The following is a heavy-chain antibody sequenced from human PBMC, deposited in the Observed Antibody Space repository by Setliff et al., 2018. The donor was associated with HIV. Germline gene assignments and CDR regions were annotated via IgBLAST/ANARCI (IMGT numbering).Heavy chain of an antibody. D-gene: IGHD6-13*01. V-gene: IGHV1-18*01. Sequence: ASVKVSCKASGYIFTSYGISWVRQAPGQGLEWMGWISAYNGSTSYAQKFQGRVTMTRDTSTSTVYMELSSLRSEDTAVYYCARQYSSSWREEQYFQHWGQGTLVTVSS. J-gene: IGHJ1*01. CDR1: GYIFTSYG. CDR3: ARQYSSSWREEQYFQH. CDR2: ISAYNGST.